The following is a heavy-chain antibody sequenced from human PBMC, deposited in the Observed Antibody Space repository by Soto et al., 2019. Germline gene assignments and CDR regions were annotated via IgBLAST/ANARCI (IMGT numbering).Heavy chain of an antibody. CDR2: ISAYTDDP. CDR3: ARVIPGAEAWFDP. CDR1: GNTFTNFG. V-gene: IGHV1-18*01. J-gene: IGHJ5*02. D-gene: IGHD2-2*01. Sequence: ASVKVSCKASGNTFTNFGVTWVRQAPGQGLEWMGWISAYTDDPNYAQKFQGRATMTIDTSTSTAYLDLRSLTSDDTAVYYCARVIPGAEAWFDPWGQGTLVTVSS.